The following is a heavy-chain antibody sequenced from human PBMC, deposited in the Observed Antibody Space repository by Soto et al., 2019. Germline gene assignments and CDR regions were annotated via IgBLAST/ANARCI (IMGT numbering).Heavy chain of an antibody. CDR2: ISGSGGST. D-gene: IGHD1-7*01. Sequence: EVQLLESGGGLVQPGGSLRLSCAASGFTFSTYAMTWVRQAPGKGLEWVSGISGSGGSTFYADSVKGRFTISRDNSKNTPYLQMNSLRAEDTAVYYCANPPLPEANYTGLDVWGQGTTVTVSS. J-gene: IGHJ6*02. CDR1: GFTFSTYA. V-gene: IGHV3-23*01. CDR3: ANPPLPEANYTGLDV.